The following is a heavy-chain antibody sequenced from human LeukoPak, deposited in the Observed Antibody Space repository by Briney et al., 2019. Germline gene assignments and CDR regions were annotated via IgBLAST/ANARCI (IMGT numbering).Heavy chain of an antibody. J-gene: IGHJ4*02. CDR1: VFTLSSYG. Sequence: AGALRLSCAPSVFTLSSYGMHWVRQAPPEGLEWVAFIRYDGSNKYYAHSVKGRVTISRDNSKNTLYLQMNSLRAEDTAVYYCAKGPRRSGWYAVDYWGQGTLVTVSS. V-gene: IGHV3-30*02. CDR2: IRYDGSNK. CDR3: AKGPRRSGWYAVDY. D-gene: IGHD6-19*01.